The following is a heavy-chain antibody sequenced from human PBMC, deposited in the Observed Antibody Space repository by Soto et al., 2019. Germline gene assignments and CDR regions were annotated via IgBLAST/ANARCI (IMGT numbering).Heavy chain of an antibody. CDR1: RDSFTGYW. J-gene: IGHJ5*01. Sequence: LKISCKGSRDSFTGYWSGWVRQMPGKGLEWMGLIFPGDSDTRYSPSFQGQVTLSVDKSISTAYLQWSSLRASDTAMYYCARLRGSNKLPDSWGQGTLVTVSS. V-gene: IGHV5-51*01. CDR2: IFPGDSDT. CDR3: ARLRGSNKLPDS. D-gene: IGHD2-15*01.